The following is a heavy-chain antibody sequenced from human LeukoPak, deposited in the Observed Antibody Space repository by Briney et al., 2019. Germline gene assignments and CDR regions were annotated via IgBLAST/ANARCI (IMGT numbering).Heavy chain of an antibody. CDR2: ISYDGSNK. CDR3: AKDRGTYYYGSGSF. J-gene: IGHJ4*02. D-gene: IGHD3-10*01. CDR1: GFTFSSYG. V-gene: IGHV3-30*18. Sequence: PGGSLRLSCAASGFTFSSYGMHWVRQAPGKGLEWVAVISYDGSNKYYADSVKGRFTISRDNSKNTLYLQMNSLRAEDTAVYYCAKDRGTYYYGSGSFWGQGTLVTVSS.